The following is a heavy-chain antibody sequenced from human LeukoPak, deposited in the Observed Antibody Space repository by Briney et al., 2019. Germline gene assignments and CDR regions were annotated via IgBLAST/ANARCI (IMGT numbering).Heavy chain of an antibody. CDR3: ARDRSGSYPNWFDP. D-gene: IGHD3-10*01. CDR2: ITGNGGNT. Sequence: GGSLRLSCAASGFTFSSYGMSWVRQAPGKGLEWVSAITGNGGNTFYADSVKGRFTISRDNSKDTMYLQMNSLRAEDTALYYCARDRSGSYPNWFDPWGQGTLVTVSS. V-gene: IGHV3-23*01. CDR1: GFTFSSYG. J-gene: IGHJ5*02.